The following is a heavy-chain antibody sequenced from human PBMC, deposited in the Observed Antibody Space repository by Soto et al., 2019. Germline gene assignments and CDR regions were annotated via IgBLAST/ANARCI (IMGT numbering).Heavy chain of an antibody. Sequence: QVQLVESGGGVVRPGRSLRLSCVASGFTLRDYGMHWVRQAPGKGLEWVAGRSHHGLKEYYADSVKGRFTISRDNSKKRGYLKLNSRRGNDTVVYYCAKDGVGGSNKSYFKYGGQGPLATFPS. CDR2: RSHHGLKE. V-gene: IGHV3-30*18. CDR3: AKDGVGGSNKSYFKY. CDR1: GFTLRDYG. J-gene: IGHJ4*02. D-gene: IGHD3-16*01.